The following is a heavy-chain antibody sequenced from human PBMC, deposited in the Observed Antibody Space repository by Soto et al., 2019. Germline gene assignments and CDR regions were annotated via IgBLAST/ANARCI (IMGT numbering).Heavy chain of an antibody. Sequence: ASVKVSWKASGYTLTSYAMHLVRQAPGQRLEGMGWINAGNGNTKYSQKFQGRVTITRDTSASTAYMELSSLRSEDTAVYYCARVPLITYCSSTSCYQRSYYYYYYMDVWGKGTTVTVSS. CDR3: ARVPLITYCSSTSCYQRSYYYYYYMDV. V-gene: IGHV1-3*01. D-gene: IGHD2-2*01. J-gene: IGHJ6*03. CDR2: INAGNGNT. CDR1: GYTLTSYA.